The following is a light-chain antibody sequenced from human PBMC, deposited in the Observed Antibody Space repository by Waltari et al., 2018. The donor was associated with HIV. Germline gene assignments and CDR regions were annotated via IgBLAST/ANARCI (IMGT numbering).Light chain of an antibody. J-gene: IGLJ1*01. CDR1: SSNIGARS. CDR3: GTWDYTLNSHV. Sequence: QSVLTQPPSVSAAPGQKVTISCSGSSSNIGARSVSWYQQLPGTAPKLLTFEKYKRPPDIPDRFAASKSGTSATLGITGLQTGDEADYFCGTWDYTLNSHVFGTGTKVTVL. V-gene: IGLV1-51*02. CDR2: EKY.